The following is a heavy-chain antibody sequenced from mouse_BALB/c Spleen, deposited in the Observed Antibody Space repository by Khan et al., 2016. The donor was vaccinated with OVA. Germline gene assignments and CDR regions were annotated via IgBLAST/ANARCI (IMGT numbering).Heavy chain of an antibody. CDR2: ISSTGST. J-gene: IGHJ4*01. V-gene: IGHV3-2*02. D-gene: IGHD2-12*01. Sequence: VQLKESGPGLVKPSQSLSLTCTVTGYSITSDYAWNWIRQFPGNTLEWVGYISSTGSTSSNPSLKSRISITRDTSKNQFFLQLRSVTSEDTATYYCARSLDYSYGYALDYWGRGTSVTVSS. CDR1: GYSITSDYA. CDR3: ARSLDYSYGYALDY.